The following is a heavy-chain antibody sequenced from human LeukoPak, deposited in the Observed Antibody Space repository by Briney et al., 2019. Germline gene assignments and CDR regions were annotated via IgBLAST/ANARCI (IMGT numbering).Heavy chain of an antibody. CDR3: AKSARGEFGGLIAPFDY. D-gene: IGHD3-16*02. Sequence: AASVKVSCKACGYTFTSYYMHWVRQAPGQGLEWMGIINPSGGSTSYAQKFQGRVTMTRDMSTSTVYMELSSLRAEDTAVYYCAKSARGEFGGLIAPFDYWGQGTLVTVSS. CDR2: INPSGGST. CDR1: GYTFTSYY. V-gene: IGHV1-46*01. J-gene: IGHJ4*02.